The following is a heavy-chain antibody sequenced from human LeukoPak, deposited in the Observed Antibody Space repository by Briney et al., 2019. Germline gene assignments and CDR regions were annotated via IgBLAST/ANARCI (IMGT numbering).Heavy chain of an antibody. CDR1: GFSFSTSGIR. CDR3: ARTAYCGGECYVDY. CDR2: IDWDDDK. Sequence: ESGPALLKPTQTLTLTCTFSGFSFSTSGIRVSWIRQPPAKALESLARIDWDDDKFYSTSLKTRLTISKDTSKNQVVLTMTNMDPVDRATYYCARTAYCGGECYVDYWGQGTLVTVSS. V-gene: IGHV2-70*04. J-gene: IGHJ4*02. D-gene: IGHD2-21*01.